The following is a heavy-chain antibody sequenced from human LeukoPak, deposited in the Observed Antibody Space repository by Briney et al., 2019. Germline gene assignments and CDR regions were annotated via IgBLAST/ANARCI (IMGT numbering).Heavy chain of an antibody. J-gene: IGHJ6*02. CDR3: ARGPAERLRSPYYYGMDV. V-gene: IGHV1-69*04. CDR2: IIPILGIA. Sequence: ASVKVSCKASGGTFSSYAISWVRQAPGQGLEWMGRIIPILGIANYAQKFQGRVTITADKSTSTAYMELSSLRSEDTAVYYCARGPAERLRSPYYYGMDVWGQGTTVTVSS. CDR1: GGTFSSYA. D-gene: IGHD5-18*01.